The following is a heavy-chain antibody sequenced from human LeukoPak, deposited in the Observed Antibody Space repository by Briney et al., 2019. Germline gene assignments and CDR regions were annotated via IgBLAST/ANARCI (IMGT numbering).Heavy chain of an antibody. D-gene: IGHD2-8*01. Sequence: GASVKVSCKASGGTFSSYAISWVRQAPGQGLEWMGRIIPIFGTANYAQKFQGRVTITTDESTSTAYMELSSLRSEDTAVYYCARVRGYCTNGVCYTGGYYYMDVRGKGTTVTVSS. CDR2: IIPIFGTA. V-gene: IGHV1-69*05. CDR1: GGTFSSYA. J-gene: IGHJ6*03. CDR3: ARVRGYCTNGVCYTGGYYYMDV.